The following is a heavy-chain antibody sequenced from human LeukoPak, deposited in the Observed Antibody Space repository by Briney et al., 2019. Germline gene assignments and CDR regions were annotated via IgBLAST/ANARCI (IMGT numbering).Heavy chain of an antibody. D-gene: IGHD1-7*01. V-gene: IGHV3-15*01. Sequence: GGSLRLSCAASGFTFRNAWVSWVRQAPGRGLEWVGRIKSKTDVGTTDDAAPVKGRFTISRDNAKNSLYLQMNSLRAEDTAVYYCARDSRGYNWNYGDDAFDIWGQGTMVTVSS. J-gene: IGHJ3*02. CDR3: ARDSRGYNWNYGDDAFDI. CDR1: GFTFRNAW. CDR2: IKSKTDVGTT.